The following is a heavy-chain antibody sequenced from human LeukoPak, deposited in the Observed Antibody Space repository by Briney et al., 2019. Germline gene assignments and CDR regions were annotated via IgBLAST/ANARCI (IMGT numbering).Heavy chain of an antibody. CDR1: GYTFTSYG. CDR3: ASTYCGGDCYSAPYYFDY. V-gene: IGHV1-18*01. CDR2: ISAYNGNT. Sequence: ASVKVSCKASGYTFTSYGISWVRQAPGQGLEWMGWISAYNGNTNYAQKLQGRVTMTTDTSTSTAYMELRSLRSDDTAVYYCASTYCGGDCYSAPYYFDYWGQGTLVTVSS. D-gene: IGHD2-21*02. J-gene: IGHJ4*02.